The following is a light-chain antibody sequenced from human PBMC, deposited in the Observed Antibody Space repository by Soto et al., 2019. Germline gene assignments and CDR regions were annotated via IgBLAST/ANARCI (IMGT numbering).Light chain of an antibody. V-gene: IGKV3-20*01. Sequence: EIVLTQSPGTLSLSPGERATLSCRASQSVSSSYLAWYQHKPGQAPRLLIYGASSRATGIPDRFSGSGSGTDFTLTISRLEPEDFAVYYCQQYGSSPHTFGQGTKLEFK. J-gene: IGKJ2*01. CDR2: GAS. CDR1: QSVSSSY. CDR3: QQYGSSPHT.